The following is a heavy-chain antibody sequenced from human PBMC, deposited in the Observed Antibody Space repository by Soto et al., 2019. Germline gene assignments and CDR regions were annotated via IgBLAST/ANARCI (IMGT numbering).Heavy chain of an antibody. D-gene: IGHD7-27*01. V-gene: IGHV3-66*01. CDR1: GFTVSNNY. J-gene: IGHJ5*02. CDR2: IYSGGNT. Sequence: EVQLVESGGGLVRPGGSLRLSCVASGFTVSNNYMSWVRQAPGKGLEWVSFIYSGGNTYYADSVKGRFTLSRDTSKNTLYLQMPSLRAEDTAVYYCTRRPGSWGQGTLVTVS. CDR3: TRRPGS.